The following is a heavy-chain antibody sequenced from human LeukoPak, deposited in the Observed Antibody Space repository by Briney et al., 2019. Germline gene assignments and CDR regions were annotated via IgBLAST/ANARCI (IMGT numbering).Heavy chain of an antibody. CDR3: ARDRYYYDFWSGYSPDPPPNYYYYYMDV. CDR2: IKQDGSEK. D-gene: IGHD3-3*01. CDR1: GFTFSSYW. J-gene: IGHJ6*03. Sequence: GGSLRLSCAASGFTFSSYWMSWVRQAPGKGLEWVANIKQDGSEKYYVDSVKGRFTISRDNAKNSLYLQMNSLRAEDTAVYYCARDRYYYDFWSGYSPDPPPNYYYYYMDVWGKGTTVTVSS. V-gene: IGHV3-7*01.